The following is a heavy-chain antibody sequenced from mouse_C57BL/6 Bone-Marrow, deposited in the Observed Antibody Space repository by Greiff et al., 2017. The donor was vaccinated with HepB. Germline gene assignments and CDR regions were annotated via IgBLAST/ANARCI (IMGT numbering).Heavy chain of an antibody. J-gene: IGHJ3*01. V-gene: IGHV1-69*01. CDR3: ARSGSTMVTTRFAY. CDR2: IDPSDSYT. D-gene: IGHD2-2*01. Sequence: QVQLQQPGAELVMPGASVKLSCKASGYTFTSYCMHWVKQRPGQGLEWIGEIDPSDSYTNYNQKFKGKSTLTVDKSSSTAYMQLSSLTSEDSAVYYCARSGSTMVTTRFAYWGQGTLVTVSA. CDR1: GYTFTSYC.